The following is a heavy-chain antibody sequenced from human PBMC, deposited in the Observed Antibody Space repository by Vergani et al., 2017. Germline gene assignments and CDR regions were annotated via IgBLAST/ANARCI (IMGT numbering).Heavy chain of an antibody. D-gene: IGHD2-15*01. Sequence: QVKLQESGPGLLKPSQTLSLPCTVSGEPIRSGSHYWSWIRQPAGKGPEWIGHIHTGGSTDLNPSFKSRVSISVDTSKSQFSLKLNSVTVADTAVYYCARTRPYCTSGSCPAIWGQGTLVTVSS. J-gene: IGHJ4*02. CDR1: GEPIRSGSHY. CDR2: IHTGGST. V-gene: IGHV4-61*02. CDR3: ARTRPYCTSGSCPAI.